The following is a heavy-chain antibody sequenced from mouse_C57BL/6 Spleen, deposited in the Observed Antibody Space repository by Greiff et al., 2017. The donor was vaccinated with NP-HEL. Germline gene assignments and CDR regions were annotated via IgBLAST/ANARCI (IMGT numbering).Heavy chain of an antibody. V-gene: IGHV1-55*01. CDR3: ARSGTTVVIDY. Sequence: QVHVKQPGAELVKPGASVKMSCKASGYTFTSYWITWVKQRPGQGLEWIADIYPGSGSTNYNEKFKSKATLTVDTSSSTAYMQLSSLTSEDSAVYYCARSGTTVVIDYWGQGTTLTVSS. CDR1: GYTFTSYW. D-gene: IGHD1-1*01. CDR2: IYPGSGST. J-gene: IGHJ2*01.